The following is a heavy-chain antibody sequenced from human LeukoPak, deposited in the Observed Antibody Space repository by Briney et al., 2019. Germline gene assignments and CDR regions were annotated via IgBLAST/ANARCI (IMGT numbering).Heavy chain of an antibody. CDR3: ARRVAIFGSVDY. Sequence: GESLKISCQGSGYSFTSYWIGWVRQMPGKGLEWMGIIYPGDSETRYSPSFQGQVTISADKSISTAYLQWSSLKASDTAIYYCARRVAIFGSVDYWGQGTLVTVSS. CDR2: IYPGDSET. V-gene: IGHV5-51*01. CDR1: GYSFTSYW. J-gene: IGHJ4*02. D-gene: IGHD2-21*01.